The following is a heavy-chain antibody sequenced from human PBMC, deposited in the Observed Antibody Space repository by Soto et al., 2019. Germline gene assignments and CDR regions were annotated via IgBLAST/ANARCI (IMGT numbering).Heavy chain of an antibody. CDR3: ARENRGTVTSFDY. D-gene: IGHD4-17*01. CDR2: IYYSGSS. CDR1: GGSISSGNYY. Sequence: SETLSLTCTVSGGSISSGNYYWSWIRQPPGKGLEWIGYIYYSGSSYYNPSLKSRVTISVDTSKNQFSLKLSSVTAADTAVYYCARENRGTVTSFDYWGQGTLVTVSS. V-gene: IGHV4-30-4*01. J-gene: IGHJ4*02.